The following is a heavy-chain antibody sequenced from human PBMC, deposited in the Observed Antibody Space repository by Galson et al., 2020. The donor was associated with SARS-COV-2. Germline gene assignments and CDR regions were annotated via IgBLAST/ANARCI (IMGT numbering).Heavy chain of an antibody. D-gene: IGHD5-12*01. CDR3: ARETEMATFNYFDY. Sequence: ASVKVSCKTSGYTFTAYYIHWVRQAPGQGLEWMGWINPNTGGTNYAQKFQGWVTMTRDTSISTAYMALSRLKSDDMAVYYCARETEMATFNYFDYWGQGTLVTVSS. V-gene: IGHV1-2*04. CDR1: GYTFTAYY. J-gene: IGHJ4*02. CDR2: INPNTGGT.